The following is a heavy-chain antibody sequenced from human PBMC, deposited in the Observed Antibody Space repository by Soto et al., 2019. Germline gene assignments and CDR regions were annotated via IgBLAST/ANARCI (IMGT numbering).Heavy chain of an antibody. Sequence: PGGSLRLSCAASGFTFSSYSMNWFRQAPGKGLEWVSSISSSSSYIYYADSVKGRFTISRDNAKNSLYLQMNSLRAEDTAVYYCARDGSIAARDYYYYGMDVWGQGTTVTVSS. CDR3: ARDGSIAARDYYYYGMDV. V-gene: IGHV3-21*01. CDR1: GFTFSSYS. D-gene: IGHD6-6*01. J-gene: IGHJ6*02. CDR2: ISSSSSYI.